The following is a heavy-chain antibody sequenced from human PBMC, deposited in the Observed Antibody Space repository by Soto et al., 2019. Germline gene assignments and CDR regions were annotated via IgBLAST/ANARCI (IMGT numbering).Heavy chain of an antibody. Sequence: ASVKVSCKVSGHTLTELSVHWVRQAPGKGPEWMGGFDPEDGETICAQKFQGRVTMTEDTSRDTAYMELRSLRSEDTAVYYCATVAAWMPIFYYYGMDVWGQGTTVTVSS. J-gene: IGHJ6*02. CDR2: FDPEDGET. D-gene: IGHD6-13*01. V-gene: IGHV1-24*01. CDR3: ATVAAWMPIFYYYGMDV. CDR1: GHTLTELS.